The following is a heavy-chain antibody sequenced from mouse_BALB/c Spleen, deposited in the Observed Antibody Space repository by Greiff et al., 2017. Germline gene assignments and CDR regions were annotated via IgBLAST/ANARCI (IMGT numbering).Heavy chain of an antibody. CDR2: ISNGGGST. Sequence: EVKLVESGGGLVQPGGSLKLSCAASGFTFSSYTMSWVRQTPEKRLEWVAYISNGGGSTYYPDTVKGRFTISRDNAKNTLYLQMSSLKSEDTAMYYCARRGLRRRFYAMDYWGQGTSVTVSS. V-gene: IGHV5-12-2*01. J-gene: IGHJ4*01. CDR3: ARRGLRRRFYAMDY. D-gene: IGHD2-4*01. CDR1: GFTFSSYT.